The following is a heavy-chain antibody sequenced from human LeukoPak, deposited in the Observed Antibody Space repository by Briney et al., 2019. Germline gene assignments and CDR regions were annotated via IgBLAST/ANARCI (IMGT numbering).Heavy chain of an antibody. D-gene: IGHD3-22*01. CDR2: IIPILGIA. Sequence: SSVKVSCKASRGTFSSYTISWVRQAPGQGLEWMGRIIPILGIANYAQKFQGRVTITADKSTSTAYMELSSLRSEDTAVYYCARVPSNYYDNSGYYGGFDPWGQGTLVTVSS. J-gene: IGHJ5*02. CDR3: ARVPSNYYDNSGYYGGFDP. V-gene: IGHV1-69*02. CDR1: RGTFSSYT.